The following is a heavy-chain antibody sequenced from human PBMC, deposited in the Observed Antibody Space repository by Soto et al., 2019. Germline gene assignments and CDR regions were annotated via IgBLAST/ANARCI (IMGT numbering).Heavy chain of an antibody. V-gene: IGHV4-31*03. CDR3: ARVEMATFRHFDY. CDR2: IYYSGST. J-gene: IGHJ4*02. CDR1: GGSISSCGYY. D-gene: IGHD5-12*01. Sequence: SETLSLTCTVSGGSISSCGYYWSWIRQHPGKGLEWIGYIYYSGSTYYNPSLKSRVTISVDTSKNQFSLKLSSVTAADTAVYYCARVEMATFRHFDYWGQGTLVTVSS.